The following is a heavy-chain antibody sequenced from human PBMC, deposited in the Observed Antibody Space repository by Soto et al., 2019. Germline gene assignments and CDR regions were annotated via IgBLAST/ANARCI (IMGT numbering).Heavy chain of an antibody. CDR3: AKKHYGSGSYYIEGDY. V-gene: IGHV3-23*01. J-gene: IGHJ4*02. Sequence: EVQLLESGGGLVQPGGSLRLSCAASGFTFSSYAMSWVRQAPGKGLEWVSAISGSGGSTYYADSVKGRFTISRDNSKNTLYLQMNSLRAEDTAVYYCAKKHYGSGSYYIEGDYWGQGTLVTVSS. D-gene: IGHD3-10*01. CDR1: GFTFSSYA. CDR2: ISGSGGST.